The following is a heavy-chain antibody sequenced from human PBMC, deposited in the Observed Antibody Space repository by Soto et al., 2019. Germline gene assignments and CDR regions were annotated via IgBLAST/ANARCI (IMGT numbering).Heavy chain of an antibody. V-gene: IGHV3-23*01. D-gene: IGHD2-8*01. CDR1: GFTFSSYA. CDR3: ARPENMVSWGNGPDY. CDR2: ISAAGDKT. Sequence: DVQLLQSGGDLIHPGGSLRLSCAVSGFTFSSYALSWVRQAPGKGLQWVSIISAAGDKTYYADSVKGRFTVSRDNSKNMLYLHMSSLTVEDTATYYCARPENMVSWGNGPDYWGQGALVTVSS. J-gene: IGHJ4*02.